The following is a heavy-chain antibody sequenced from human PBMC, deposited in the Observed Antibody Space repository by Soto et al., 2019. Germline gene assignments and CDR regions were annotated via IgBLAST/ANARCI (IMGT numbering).Heavy chain of an antibody. CDR2: ISGSGGGT. CDR1: GFTFSSYA. D-gene: IGHD6-19*01. CDR3: VTERRGLGIGFDH. V-gene: IGHV3-23*01. J-gene: IGHJ4*02. Sequence: GGSLRLSCAASGFTFSSYAMSWVRQAPGKGLEWVSAISGSGGGTYYADSVKGRFTISRDNSKNTLYLQTNSLRAEDTAVYFCVTERRGLGIGFDHWGQGTLVTVSS.